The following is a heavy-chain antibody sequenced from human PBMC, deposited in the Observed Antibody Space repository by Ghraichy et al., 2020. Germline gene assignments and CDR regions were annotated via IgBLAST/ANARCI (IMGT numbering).Heavy chain of an antibody. CDR1: GGSVSSGSYY. CDR3: ARGDGYYDSSGPGAWGWYFDL. V-gene: IGHV4-61*01. Sequence: SETLSLTCTVSGGSVSSGSYYWSWIRQPPGKGLEWIGYIYYSGSTNYNPSLKSRVTISVDTSKNQFSLKLSSVTAADTAVYYCARGDGYYDSSGPGAWGWYFDLWGRGTLVTVSS. J-gene: IGHJ2*01. D-gene: IGHD3-22*01. CDR2: IYYSGST.